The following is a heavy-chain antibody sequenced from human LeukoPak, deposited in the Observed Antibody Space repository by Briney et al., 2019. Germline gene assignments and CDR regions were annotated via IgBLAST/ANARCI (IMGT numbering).Heavy chain of an antibody. J-gene: IGHJ4*02. V-gene: IGHV3-64D*06. D-gene: IGHD6-19*01. Sequence: PGGSLRLSCSASGFTFSSYAMHWVRQAPGKGLEYVSAISSNGGSTYYADSVKGRFTISRDNSKNTLYLQMRSLRAEDTAVYYCVKDLGQQWLVSYFDYWGQGTLVTVSS. CDR2: ISSNGGST. CDR3: VKDLGQQWLVSYFDY. CDR1: GFTFSSYA.